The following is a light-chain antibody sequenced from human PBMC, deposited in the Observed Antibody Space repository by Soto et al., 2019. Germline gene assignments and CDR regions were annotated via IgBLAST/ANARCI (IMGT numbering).Light chain of an antibody. J-gene: IGKJ1*01. CDR1: QSVSSN. CDR2: GAS. CDR3: QQYGSSGT. V-gene: IGKV3-15*01. Sequence: EIAMTQSPSTLSVSPGERATLSCRASQSVSSNLAWYQQKPGQAPRLLIYGASTRATGIPARFSGSGSGTDFTLTISRLEPEDFAVYYCQQYGSSGTFGQGTKVDI.